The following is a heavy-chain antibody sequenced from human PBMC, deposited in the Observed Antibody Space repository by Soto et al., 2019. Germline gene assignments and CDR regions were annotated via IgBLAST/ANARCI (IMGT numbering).Heavy chain of an antibody. J-gene: IGHJ6*02. CDR3: AHSGGYCSGGSCYWAAEYYDGMVV. CDR1: GYTFTSYG. D-gene: IGHD2-15*01. Sequence: ASVKVSCKASGYTFTSYGISWVRQAPGQGLEWMGWISAYNGNTNYAQELQGRGTMTTDTSTSTAYMEPSSLRSDDTAVDYRAHSGGYCSGGSCYWAAEYYDGMVVWGPGTTVTVSS. V-gene: IGHV1-18*04. CDR2: ISAYNGNT.